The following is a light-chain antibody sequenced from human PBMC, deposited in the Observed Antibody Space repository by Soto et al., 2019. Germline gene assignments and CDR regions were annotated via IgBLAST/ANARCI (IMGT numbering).Light chain of an antibody. CDR1: SXDVGGYDY. J-gene: IGLJ1*01. V-gene: IGLV2-14*01. CDR2: EVS. CDR3: SSYTFSTTPV. Sequence: QSVLTQPASVSGSPGQSITISCTGSSXDVGGYDYVSWYQQHPGKAPKLMIYEVSNRPSGISHRFSGSKSGITASLTISGLQAEDEADYYCSSYTFSTTPVFGTGTKVTVL.